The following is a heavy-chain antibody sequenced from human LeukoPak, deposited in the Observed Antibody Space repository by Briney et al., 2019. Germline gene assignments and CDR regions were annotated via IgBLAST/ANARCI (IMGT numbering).Heavy chain of an antibody. CDR1: GFTFSSYA. CDR2: IRSKANNYAT. CDR3: TRLVGDNSGYYGDY. Sequence: GGSLRLSCAASGFTFSSYAMHWVRQASGKGLEWVGRIRSKANNYATAYAASVKGRFTISRDDSKNTAYLQMNSLKTEDTAVYYCTRLVGDNSGYYGDYWGQGTLVTVSS. D-gene: IGHD3-22*01. J-gene: IGHJ4*02. V-gene: IGHV3-73*01.